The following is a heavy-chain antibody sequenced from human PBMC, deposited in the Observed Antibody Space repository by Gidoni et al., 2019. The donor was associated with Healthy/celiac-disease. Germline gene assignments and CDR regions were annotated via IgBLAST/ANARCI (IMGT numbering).Heavy chain of an antibody. CDR3: AKESVYYDFWSVRQVYYGMDV. CDR2: ISYDGSNK. J-gene: IGHJ6*02. Sequence: QVQLVASGGGVVQPGRSLRLSCAASGFPFSSYGMPWVRQAQGKGLEWVAVISYDGSNKYYADSVKGRFTISRDNSKNTLYLQMNSLRAEDTAVYYCAKESVYYDFWSVRQVYYGMDVWGQGTTVTVSS. V-gene: IGHV3-30*18. D-gene: IGHD3-3*01. CDR1: GFPFSSYG.